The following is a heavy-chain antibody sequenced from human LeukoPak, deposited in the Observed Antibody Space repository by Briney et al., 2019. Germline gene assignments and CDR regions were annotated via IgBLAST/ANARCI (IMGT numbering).Heavy chain of an antibody. CDR2: ITGSGGFT. Sequence: GGSLRLSCAASGFPFSTYAMNWVRQAPGKGLEWVSVITGSGGFTQYADSVKGRFTISRDNSKNTLYLQMNSLRAEDTAVYYCAKDPPSAGSITIFGVVTNAFDIWGQGTMVTVSS. D-gene: IGHD3-3*01. CDR3: AKDPPSAGSITIFGVVTNAFDI. CDR1: GFPFSTYA. J-gene: IGHJ3*02. V-gene: IGHV3-23*01.